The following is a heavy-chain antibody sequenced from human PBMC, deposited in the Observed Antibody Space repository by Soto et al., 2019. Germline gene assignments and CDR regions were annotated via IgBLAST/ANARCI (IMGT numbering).Heavy chain of an antibody. CDR3: ARTQDTDMVKDY. J-gene: IGHJ4*02. CDR1: GYTFTSYY. Sequence: QVQLVQSGAEVKKPGASVKVSCKASGYTFTSYYMHWVRQAPGQGLEWMGIINPSGGSTSYAQKFKGRVTMPRDTSTRTVYMELSSLRSEDTAVYYCARTQDTDMVKDYWGQGTLVTVSS. V-gene: IGHV1-46*01. D-gene: IGHD5-18*01. CDR2: INPSGGST.